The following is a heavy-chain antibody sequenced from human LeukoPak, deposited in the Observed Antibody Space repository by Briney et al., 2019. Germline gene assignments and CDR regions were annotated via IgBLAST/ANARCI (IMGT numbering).Heavy chain of an antibody. D-gene: IGHD3-16*01. CDR1: GFTFDDSG. CDR3: ARDNDNYVWGSPSSY. CDR2: INWNGGST. J-gene: IGHJ4*02. V-gene: IGHV3-20*04. Sequence: GGSLRLCCAASGFTFDDSGMSWVRQAPGRGLEWVSGINWNGGSTGCADSVKGRCTISRDNAKNSLYLEMNSLRAEDTALYYCARDNDNYVWGSPSSYWGQGTLVTVSS.